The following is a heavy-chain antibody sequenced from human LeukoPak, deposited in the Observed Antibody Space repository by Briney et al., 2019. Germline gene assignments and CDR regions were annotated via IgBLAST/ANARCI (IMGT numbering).Heavy chain of an antibody. CDR2: IYYSGDN. Sequence: SATLSLTCTVSGGSISSSSYYWGWIRQPPGKELEWIGSIYYSGDNYYNPSLKSRRVTISVDTSKNQFSLRLSSVTAADTAVYYGARHQWHYYYYMGVWGKGSTVTVSS. D-gene: IGHD6-19*01. CDR3: ARHQWHYYYYMGV. V-gene: IGHV4-39*01. CDR1: GGSISSSSYY. J-gene: IGHJ6*03.